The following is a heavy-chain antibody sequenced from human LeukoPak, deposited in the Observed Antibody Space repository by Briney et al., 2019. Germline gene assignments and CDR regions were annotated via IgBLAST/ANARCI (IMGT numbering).Heavy chain of an antibody. Sequence: GGSLRLSCAASGLTFSSYGMHWVRQAPGKGLEWVAVIWYDGSNKYYADSVKGRFTISRDNSKNTLYLQMNSLRAEDTAVYYCAREDYGGNSPMFDPWGQGTLVTVSS. CDR1: GLTFSSYG. CDR2: IWYDGSNK. CDR3: AREDYGGNSPMFDP. V-gene: IGHV3-33*01. J-gene: IGHJ5*02. D-gene: IGHD4-23*01.